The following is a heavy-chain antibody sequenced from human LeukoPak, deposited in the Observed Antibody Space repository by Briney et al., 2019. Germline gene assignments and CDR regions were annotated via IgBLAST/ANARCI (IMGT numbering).Heavy chain of an antibody. J-gene: IGHJ4*02. D-gene: IGHD6-13*01. Sequence: PGGSLRLSCAASGFTFSSYGMHWVRQAPGEGLEWVAVISYDGSNKYYADSVKGRFTISRDNSKNTLYLQMNSLRVEDTAVYYCVKEAGAAAGTDYFDYWGQGTLVTVSS. CDR1: GFTFSSYG. V-gene: IGHV3-30*18. CDR2: ISYDGSNK. CDR3: VKEAGAAAGTDYFDY.